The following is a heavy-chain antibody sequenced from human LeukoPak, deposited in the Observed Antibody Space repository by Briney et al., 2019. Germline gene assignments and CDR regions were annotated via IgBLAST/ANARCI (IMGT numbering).Heavy chain of an antibody. CDR3: ARADGPVDAFDI. V-gene: IGHV4-30-4*01. CDR1: GGSISSGDYY. J-gene: IGHJ3*02. Sequence: SETLSLTCTVSGGSISSGDYYWSRIRQPPGKGLEWIGYIYYSGSTYYNPSLKSRVTISVDTSKNQFSLKLSSVTAADTAVYYCARADGPVDAFDIWGQGTMVTVSS. D-gene: IGHD4-17*01. CDR2: IYYSGST.